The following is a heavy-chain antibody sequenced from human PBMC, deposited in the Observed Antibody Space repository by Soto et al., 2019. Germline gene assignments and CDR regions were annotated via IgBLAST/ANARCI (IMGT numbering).Heavy chain of an antibody. V-gene: IGHV3-30-3*01. CDR3: ARDMGIVVVPAASQYYYYGMDV. J-gene: IGHJ6*02. CDR2: ISYDGSNK. Sequence: PGGSLRLSCAASGFTFSSYAMHRVRQAPGKRLEWVAVISYDGSNKYYADSVKGRFTISRDNSKNTLYLQMNSLRAEDTAVYYCARDMGIVVVPAASQYYYYGMDVWGQGTTVTVSS. D-gene: IGHD2-2*01. CDR1: GFTFSSYA.